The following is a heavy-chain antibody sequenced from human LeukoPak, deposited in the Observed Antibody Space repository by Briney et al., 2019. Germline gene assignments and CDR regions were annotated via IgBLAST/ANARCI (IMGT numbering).Heavy chain of an antibody. J-gene: IGHJ4*02. Sequence: GGSLRLSCAASGFIFSNYGMSWVRQAPGKGLEWVSSISFSSTHIYYADSIQGRFTISRDNAENSLYLQMNSLRAEDTAVYYCASTHAGRYYTTFDYWGQGALVTVSS. V-gene: IGHV3-21*06. CDR1: GFIFSNYG. CDR3: ASTHAGRYYTTFDY. D-gene: IGHD3-10*01. CDR2: ISFSSTHI.